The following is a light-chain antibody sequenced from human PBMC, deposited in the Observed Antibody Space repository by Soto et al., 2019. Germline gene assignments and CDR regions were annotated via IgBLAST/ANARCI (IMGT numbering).Light chain of an antibody. Sequence: DIQLTRSPSSLSAFVGDRVTITCRASQGISNLLAWYQQKPGKAPKVLIYATSTLQSGVPSRFSGSGSGTDFTLTISSLQPGDFATYYSEHVRACPNAFSQGTRLEIK. CDR2: ATS. J-gene: IGKJ5*01. V-gene: IGKV1-9*01. CDR3: EHVRACPNA. CDR1: QGISNL.